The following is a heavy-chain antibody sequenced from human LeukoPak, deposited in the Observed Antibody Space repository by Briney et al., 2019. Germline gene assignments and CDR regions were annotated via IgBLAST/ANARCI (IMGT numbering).Heavy chain of an antibody. V-gene: IGHV1-46*01. CDR2: INPSGGST. D-gene: IGHD5-18*01. CDR1: GYTFTSYY. CDR3: ARDPDTAMVIGSYYFDY. J-gene: IGHJ4*02. Sequence: ASVKVSCKASGYTFTSYYMHWVRQAPGQGLEWMGIINPSGGSTSCAQKFQGRVTMTRDTSTSTVYMELSSLRSEDTAVYYCARDPDTAMVIGSYYFDYWGQGTLVTVSS.